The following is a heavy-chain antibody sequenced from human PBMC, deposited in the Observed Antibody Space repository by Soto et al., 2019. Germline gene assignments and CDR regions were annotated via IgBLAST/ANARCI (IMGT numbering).Heavy chain of an antibody. V-gene: IGHV4-59*01. J-gene: IGHJ6*02. D-gene: IGHD6-6*01. CDR2: IYYSGST. Sequence: LSLTCTVSGGSISSYYWSWIRQPPGKGLEWIGYIYYSGSTNYNPSLKSRVTISVDTSKNQFSLKLSSVTAADTAVYYCARTPQSSRYYYYGMDVWGQGTTVTVSS. CDR3: ARTPQSSRYYYYGMDV. CDR1: GGSISSYY.